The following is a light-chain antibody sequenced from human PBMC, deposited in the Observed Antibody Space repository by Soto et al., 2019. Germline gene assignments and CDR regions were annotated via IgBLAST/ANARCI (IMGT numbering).Light chain of an antibody. J-gene: IGKJ1*01. V-gene: IGKV3-20*01. CDR3: QQYGSSPAGT. Sequence: EIVLTQSPGTLSLSPGERATLSCRASQSVSSSYLAWYQQKPGPAPRLLIYGSASRATGIPDRFSGSGSGTDFTLTISRLEPEDFAVYYCQQYGSSPAGTFGQGTKVDIK. CDR1: QSVSSSY. CDR2: GSA.